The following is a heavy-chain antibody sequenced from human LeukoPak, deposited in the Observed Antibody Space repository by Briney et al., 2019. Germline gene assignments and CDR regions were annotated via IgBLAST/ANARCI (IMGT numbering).Heavy chain of an antibody. CDR2: CNNDGTTT. CDR3: ARAYYYYNMDV. V-gene: IGHV3-74*01. Sequence: PGGSLRLSCAASGFTSSGHWMHWVRQAPGKGLVWVSRCNNDGTTTNYADSVKGRFTVSRDKAKNTLYLQMNSLRAEDTAVYYCARAYYYYNMDVWGKGTTVTVSS. CDR1: GFTSSGHW. J-gene: IGHJ6*03.